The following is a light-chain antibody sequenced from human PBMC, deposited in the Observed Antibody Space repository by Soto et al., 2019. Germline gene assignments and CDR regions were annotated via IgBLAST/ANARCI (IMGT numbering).Light chain of an antibody. CDR1: QSLVYVDGNTY. Sequence: DVVMTQSPLSLPVTLGQPASISCRSSQSLVYVDGNTYLTWFQQRPGQSPRRLIYNVSNRDSGVPDRFSGSGSDTDFTLKISRVEAADVWVYYCLQGTHWPPTFCQGTKVEIK. J-gene: IGKJ1*01. V-gene: IGKV2-30*01. CDR2: NVS. CDR3: LQGTHWPPT.